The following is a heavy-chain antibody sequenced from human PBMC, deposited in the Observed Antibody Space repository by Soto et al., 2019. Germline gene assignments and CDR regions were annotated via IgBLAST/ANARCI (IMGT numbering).Heavy chain of an antibody. V-gene: IGHV1-69*02. J-gene: IGHJ3*01. CDR1: GGTFSTYT. Sequence: QVHLEQSGAEVKKPGSSVQVSCKAAGGTFSTYTLIWVRQAPGQGLEWLGRIIPMLTVTNSAQKFQGRVTLTADKSTSTAFMELTSLTSDDTAVYYCSRGSWSAETFEVWGQGTMVTVSS. D-gene: IGHD2-2*01. CDR3: SRGSWSAETFEV. CDR2: IIPMLTVT.